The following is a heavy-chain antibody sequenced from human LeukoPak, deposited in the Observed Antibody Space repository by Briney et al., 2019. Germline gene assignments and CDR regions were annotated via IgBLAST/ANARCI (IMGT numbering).Heavy chain of an antibody. D-gene: IGHD2-15*01. J-gene: IGHJ4*02. V-gene: IGHV3-74*01. CDR1: GLALSAYK. CDR3: VVGGSPGY. Sequence: QIGGSMRLSCAASGLALSAYKMHWVRQAPRKGLVWVSRISTDGYTTDYADFVQGRFTASRDNTKNTWSLEMNSLRAEDTAVYYCVVGGSPGYWGQGTLVTVSS. CDR2: ISTDGYTT.